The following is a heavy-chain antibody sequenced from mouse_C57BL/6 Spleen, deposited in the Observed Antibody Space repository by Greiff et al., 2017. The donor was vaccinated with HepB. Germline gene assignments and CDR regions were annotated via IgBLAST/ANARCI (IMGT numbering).Heavy chain of an antibody. J-gene: IGHJ2*01. CDR2: IWRGGST. CDR1: GFSLTSYG. V-gene: IGHV2-5*01. Sequence: VQGVESGPGLVQPSQSLSITCTVSGFSLTSYGVHWVRQSPGKGLEWLGVIWRGGSTDYNAAFMSRLSITKDNSKSQVFFKMNSLQADDTAIYYGAKSYYGSSYAYYFDYWGQGTTLTVSS. D-gene: IGHD1-1*01. CDR3: AKSYYGSSYAYYFDY.